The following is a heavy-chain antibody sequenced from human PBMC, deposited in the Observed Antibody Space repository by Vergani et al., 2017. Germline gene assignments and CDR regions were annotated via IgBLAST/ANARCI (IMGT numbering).Heavy chain of an antibody. CDR3: ARVNTETNGHLYYYYYVDV. V-gene: IGHV4-34*01. CDR2: IDHTGRP. J-gene: IGHJ6*03. CDR1: GGSFTSYH. D-gene: IGHD4-11*01. Sequence: QVQLQQWGGGLLKPSETLSLTCVVNGGSFTSYHWTWIRQSPGEGLEWVGDIDHTGRPDYNPSLKSRLTMSVDKSRNQFSLTLNSVTATDTAIYFCARVNTETNGHLYYYYYVDVGGQGTAVNVS.